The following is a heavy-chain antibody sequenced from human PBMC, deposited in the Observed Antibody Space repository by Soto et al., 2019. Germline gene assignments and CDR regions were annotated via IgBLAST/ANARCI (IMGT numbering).Heavy chain of an antibody. Sequence: EVQLLESGGGLVQPGGSLRLSCAASGFTFSSYAMNWVRQAPGKGLEWVSGISGSGGHTYYADSVKGRFTISRDNSKNTLYLQMNSLRAEDTAVYYCAKDRIAAAGNPWFDPWGQGTLVTVSS. J-gene: IGHJ5*02. CDR3: AKDRIAAAGNPWFDP. D-gene: IGHD6-13*01. V-gene: IGHV3-23*01. CDR2: ISGSGGHT. CDR1: GFTFSSYA.